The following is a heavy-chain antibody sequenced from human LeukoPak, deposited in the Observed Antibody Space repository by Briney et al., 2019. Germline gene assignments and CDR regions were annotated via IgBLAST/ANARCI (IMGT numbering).Heavy chain of an antibody. J-gene: IGHJ4*02. CDR3: ARDGDSSGWTRSDY. CDR1: GGSISSTSYY. CDR2: IYYSGST. V-gene: IGHV4-39*07. D-gene: IGHD6-19*01. Sequence: SETLSLTCTVSGGSISSTSYYWGWIRQPPGKGLEWIGSIYYSGSTYYNPSLKSRVAISADRSKNRFSLKLSSVTAADTAVYYCARDGDSSGWTRSDYWGQGTLVTVSS.